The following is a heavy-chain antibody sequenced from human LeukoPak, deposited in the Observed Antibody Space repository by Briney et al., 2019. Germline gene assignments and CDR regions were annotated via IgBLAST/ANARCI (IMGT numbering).Heavy chain of an antibody. J-gene: IGHJ4*02. CDR3: ARDQGSGYYLLDY. D-gene: IGHD3-22*01. V-gene: IGHV3-21*01. Sequence: GGSLRLPCAASGFTFSSYSMNWVRQAPGKGLEWVSSISSSSSYIYYADSVKGRFTISRDNAKNSLYLQMNSLRAEDTAVYYCARDQGSGYYLLDYWGQGTLVTVSS. CDR1: GFTFSSYS. CDR2: ISSSSSYI.